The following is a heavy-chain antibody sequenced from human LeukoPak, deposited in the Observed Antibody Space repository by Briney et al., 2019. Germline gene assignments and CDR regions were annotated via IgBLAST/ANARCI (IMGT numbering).Heavy chain of an antibody. D-gene: IGHD6-19*01. V-gene: IGHV1-46*01. CDR3: AREAEDSSGPSYYFDY. CDR1: GYTFTSYY. J-gene: IGHJ4*02. CDR2: INPSGGST. Sequence: ASVKVSCKASGYTFTSYYMHWVRQAPGQGLEWMGIINPSGGSTSYAQKFQGRVTMTRDTSTSTVYMELSRLRSDDTAVYYCAREAEDSSGPSYYFDYWGQGTLVTVSS.